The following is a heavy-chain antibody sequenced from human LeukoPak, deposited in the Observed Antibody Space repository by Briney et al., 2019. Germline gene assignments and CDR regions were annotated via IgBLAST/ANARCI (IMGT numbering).Heavy chain of an antibody. D-gene: IGHD3-22*01. V-gene: IGHV3-30*02. CDR2: IRYDGSKK. CDR1: GFTFSSYG. J-gene: IGHJ4*02. CDR3: ARDMYYYDSSGSSDFDY. Sequence: GGSLRLSCAASGFTFSSYGMHWVRQAPGKGLEWVAFIRYDGSKKYYADSVKGRFTISRDSSKNTLYLQMNSLRAEDTAVYYCARDMYYYDSSGSSDFDYWGQGTLVTVSS.